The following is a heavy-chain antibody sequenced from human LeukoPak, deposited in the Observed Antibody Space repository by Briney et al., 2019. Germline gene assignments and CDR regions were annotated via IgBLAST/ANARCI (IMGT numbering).Heavy chain of an antibody. CDR1: GYSFTRYA. D-gene: IGHD3-10*01. CDR3: ARGEVITMVRGDIGSNWFDP. V-gene: IGHV1-3*04. CDR2: INTGNGNT. Sequence: ASVKVSCKASGYSFTRYAIYWVRQAPGQRLEWMGWINTGNGNTKYSQKFQGRVTITRDTSASTVYMQLSSLRSEDTAIYFCARGEVITMVRGDIGSNWFDPWGLEPWSSSPQ. J-gene: IGHJ5*02.